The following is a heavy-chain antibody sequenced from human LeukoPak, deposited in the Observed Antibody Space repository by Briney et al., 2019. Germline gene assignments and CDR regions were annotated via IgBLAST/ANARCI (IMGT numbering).Heavy chain of an antibody. CDR3: ARDEVGANRFDY. CDR1: GGTFSSYA. CDR2: IIPILGIA. V-gene: IGHV1-69*04. D-gene: IGHD1-26*01. J-gene: IGHJ4*02. Sequence: SVKVSCKASGGTFSSYAISWVGQAPGQGLEWMGRIIPILGIANYAQKFQGRVTITADKSTSTAYMELSSLRSEDTAVYYCARDEVGANRFDYWGQGTLVTVSS.